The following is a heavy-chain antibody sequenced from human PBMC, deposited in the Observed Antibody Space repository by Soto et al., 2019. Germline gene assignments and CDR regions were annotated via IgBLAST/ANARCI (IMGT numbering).Heavy chain of an antibody. CDR1: GFTFTISA. J-gene: IGHJ4*02. Sequence: SVKVSCKASGFTFTISAVQWVRQARGQRLEWIGWIVVGSGNTNYAQKFQERVTITRDMSTSTAYMELSSLRSEDTAVYYCAAAGGFAPYYFDYWGQGTLVTVSS. V-gene: IGHV1-58*01. CDR2: IVVGSGNT. D-gene: IGHD5-12*01. CDR3: AAAGGFAPYYFDY.